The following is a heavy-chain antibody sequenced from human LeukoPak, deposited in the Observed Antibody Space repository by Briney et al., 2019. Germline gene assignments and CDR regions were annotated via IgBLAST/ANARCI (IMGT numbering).Heavy chain of an antibody. Sequence: GSSVKVSCKASGGTFSSYAISWVRQAPGQGLEWMGGIIPIFGTANYAQKFQGRVTITADKSTSTAYMELSSLRSEDTDVYYCASDRRSTSDTFDYWGQGTLVTVSS. J-gene: IGHJ4*02. CDR1: GGTFSSYA. CDR2: IIPIFGTA. D-gene: IGHD2-2*01. V-gene: IGHV1-69*06. CDR3: ASDRRSTSDTFDY.